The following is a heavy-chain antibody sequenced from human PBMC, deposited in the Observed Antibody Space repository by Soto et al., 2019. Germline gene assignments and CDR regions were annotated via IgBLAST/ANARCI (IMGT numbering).Heavy chain of an antibody. CDR2: IGGSGGSI. J-gene: IGHJ4*02. CDR3: ARDLAWAFDS. D-gene: IGHD1-26*01. CDR1: GFTLRIFS. Sequence: GGCLRLSCAACGFTLRIFSMTWVRQAPGKGLEWLSYIGGSGGSISYADSVKGRFTISRDNGKNTLYLQMSSLRDEDTAVYYCARDLAWAFDSWGQGALVTVSS. V-gene: IGHV3-48*02.